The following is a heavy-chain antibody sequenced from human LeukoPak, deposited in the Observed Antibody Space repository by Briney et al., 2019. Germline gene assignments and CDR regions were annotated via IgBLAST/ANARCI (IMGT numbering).Heavy chain of an antibody. D-gene: IGHD2-2*01. J-gene: IGHJ4*02. V-gene: IGHV4-30-2*01. CDR1: GGSISSGGYY. CDR3: AMGRMWVVPAATLDY. CDR2: IYHSGST. Sequence: PSETLSLTCTVSGGSISSGGYYWSWIRQPPGKGLEWIGYIYHSGSTYYNPSLKSRVTISVDRSKNQFSLKLSSVTAADTAVYYCAMGRMWVVPAATLDYWGQGTLVTVSS.